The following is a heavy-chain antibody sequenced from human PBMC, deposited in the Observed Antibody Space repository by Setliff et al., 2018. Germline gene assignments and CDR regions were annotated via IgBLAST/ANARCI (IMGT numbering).Heavy chain of an antibody. V-gene: IGHV3-23*01. CDR1: GFTFSSFA. Sequence: GGSLRLSCAASGFTFSSFAMSWVRQAPGKRLEWVSIINVGGTNTYYRDSVKGRFTISRDNSKNTVYLQMDSLKTEDTALYYCARDGVFYAMDVWGRGTTVTVSS. CDR2: INVGGTNT. J-gene: IGHJ6*02. D-gene: IGHD3-10*01. CDR3: ARDGVFYAMDV.